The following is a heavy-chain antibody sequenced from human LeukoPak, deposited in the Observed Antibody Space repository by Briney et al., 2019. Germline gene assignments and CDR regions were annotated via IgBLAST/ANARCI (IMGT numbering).Heavy chain of an antibody. Sequence: GGSLRLSCAASGFTFSSYWMSWVRQAPGKGLEWVANIKQDGSEKYYVDSVKGRLTISRDNAKNSLYLQMNSLRAEDTAVYYCVRDSSGWYAYYYMDVWGKGTTVTVSS. CDR1: GFTFSSYW. CDR2: IKQDGSEK. CDR3: VRDSSGWYAYYYMDV. V-gene: IGHV3-7*01. D-gene: IGHD6-19*01. J-gene: IGHJ6*03.